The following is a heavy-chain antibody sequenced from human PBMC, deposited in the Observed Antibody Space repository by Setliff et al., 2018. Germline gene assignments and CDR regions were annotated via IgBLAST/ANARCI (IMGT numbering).Heavy chain of an antibody. CDR3: ARQGCSGGSRYSPWYYYYYMDV. CDR1: GGSISSNNYY. Sequence: PSETLSLTCTVSGGSISSNNYYGGWIRQPPGKELEWIGSIYYSGSTYYNPSLKSRVTISVDTSKNQFSLKLSSVTAADTAVYYCARQGCSGGSRYSPWYYYYYMDVWGKGTTVTVSS. V-gene: IGHV4-39*01. D-gene: IGHD2-15*01. CDR2: IYYSGST. J-gene: IGHJ6*03.